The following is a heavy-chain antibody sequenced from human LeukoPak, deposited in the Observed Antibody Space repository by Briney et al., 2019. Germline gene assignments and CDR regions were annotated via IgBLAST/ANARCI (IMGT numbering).Heavy chain of an antibody. CDR1: GFTFSSSS. CDR3: AKESSSGLSGYYGMDV. Sequence: PGGSLRLSCAASGFTFSSSSMNWVRQAPGKGLEWVSVISGSGTTTYYAESLKGRFTISRDNSKNTLYLQMNSLRAEDTAVYYCAKESSSGLSGYYGMDVWGQGTTVTVSS. D-gene: IGHD6-13*01. J-gene: IGHJ6*02. V-gene: IGHV3-23*01. CDR2: ISGSGTTT.